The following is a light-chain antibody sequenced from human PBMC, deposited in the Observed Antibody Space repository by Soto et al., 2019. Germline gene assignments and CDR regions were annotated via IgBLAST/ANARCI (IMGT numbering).Light chain of an antibody. V-gene: IGKV3-11*01. CDR1: QSVSRY. CDR3: QQRSNWPGIT. CDR2: DAS. J-gene: IGKJ5*01. Sequence: EIVLTQSPATLSLSPGERATLSCRASQSVSRYLAWYQQKPGQAPRLLIYDASNRATGIPARFSGSGSGTDFTLTISSLEPEDFVVYYCQQRSNWPGITFGQGTRLEIK.